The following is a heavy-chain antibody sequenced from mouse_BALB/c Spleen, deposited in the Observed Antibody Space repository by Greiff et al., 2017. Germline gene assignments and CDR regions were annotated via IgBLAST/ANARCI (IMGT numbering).Heavy chain of an antibody. Sequence: VQLQQSGAELVKPGASVKLSCTASGFNIKDTYMHWVKQRPEQGLEWIGRIDPANGNTKYDPKFQGKATITADTSSNPAYLQLSSLTSEDTAVYYCAPMITGFAYWGQGTLVTVSA. D-gene: IGHD2-4*01. J-gene: IGHJ3*01. CDR3: APMITGFAY. CDR1: GFNIKDTY. V-gene: IGHV14-3*02. CDR2: IDPANGNT.